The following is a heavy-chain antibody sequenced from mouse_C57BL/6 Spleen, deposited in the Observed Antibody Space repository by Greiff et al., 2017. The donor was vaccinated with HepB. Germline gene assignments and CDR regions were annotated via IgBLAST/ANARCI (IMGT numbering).Heavy chain of an antibody. V-gene: IGHV2-9-1*01. Sequence: VQLVESGPGLVAPSQSLSISCTASGFSFTSYAMSWVRQPPGKGLEWLGVIWTGGGTNYNSALKSRLSISTDYSKSQVFLQMSSLQTDDTARYYCARNYDGYLARFAYWGQGTLVTVSA. CDR3: ARNYDGYLARFAY. D-gene: IGHD2-3*01. CDR1: GFSFTSYA. J-gene: IGHJ3*01. CDR2: IWTGGGT.